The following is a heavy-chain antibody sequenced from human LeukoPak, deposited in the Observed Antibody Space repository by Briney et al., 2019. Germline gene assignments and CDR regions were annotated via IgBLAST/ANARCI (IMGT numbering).Heavy chain of an antibody. CDR3: ARATRELGDAFDI. V-gene: IGHV3-53*01. J-gene: IGHJ3*02. Sequence: GGSLRLSCAASGFTVSSNYMSWVRQAPGKGLEWVSVIYIGGSTYYSDSVQGRFTISRDISKNTLYLQMNSLRAEDTAVYYCARATRELGDAFDIWGQGTMVTVSS. CDR1: GFTVSSNY. D-gene: IGHD3-10*01. CDR2: IYIGGST.